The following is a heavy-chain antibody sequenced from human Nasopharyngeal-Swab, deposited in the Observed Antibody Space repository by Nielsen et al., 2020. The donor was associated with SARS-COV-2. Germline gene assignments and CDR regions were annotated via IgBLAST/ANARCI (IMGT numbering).Heavy chain of an antibody. CDR3: EAGDTATD. CDR2: IVVGSGNT. J-gene: IGHJ4*02. Sequence: WVRQAPGQRLEWIGWIVVGSGNTNYAQKFQERVTITRDMSTSTAYMELSSLRSEDTAVYYCEAGDTATDWGQGTLVTVSS. V-gene: IGHV1-58*01. D-gene: IGHD5-18*01.